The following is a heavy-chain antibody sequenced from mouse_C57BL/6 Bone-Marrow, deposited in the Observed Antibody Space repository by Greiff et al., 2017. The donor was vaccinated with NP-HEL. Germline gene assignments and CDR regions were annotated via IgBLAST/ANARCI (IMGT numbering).Heavy chain of an antibody. CDR2: ISSGSSTI. J-gene: IGHJ1*03. Sequence: EVQRVESGGGLVKPGGSLKLSCAASGFTFSDYGMHWVRQAPEKGLEWVAYISSGSSTIYYADTVKGRFTISRDNAKNTLFLQMTSLRSEDTAMYYCAKLGRGYFDVWGTGTTVTVSS. V-gene: IGHV5-17*01. D-gene: IGHD4-1*01. CDR1: GFTFSDYG. CDR3: AKLGRGYFDV.